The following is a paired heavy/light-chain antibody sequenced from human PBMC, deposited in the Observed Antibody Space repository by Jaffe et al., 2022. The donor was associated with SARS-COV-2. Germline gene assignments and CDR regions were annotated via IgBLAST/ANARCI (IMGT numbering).Heavy chain of an antibody. CDR3: ARDTRGRWSPFDY. CDR1: GFTFSAYW. J-gene: IGHJ4*02. V-gene: IGHV3-7*03. Sequence: DVQLVESGGALVQPGGSLRLSCAVSGFTFSAYWMSWVRQAPGKGLEWVANIREDETEKYYVDSVKGRFTISRDNAKNSVYLQMNNLRAEDTAVYYCARDTRGRWSPFDYWGQGTLVTVSS. CDR2: IREDETEK. D-gene: IGHD2-15*01.
Light chain of an antibody. CDR2: WAS. V-gene: IGKV4-1*01. Sequence: DFVMTQSPDSLAVSLGERATINCKSSQSVLYSSNEKNYLAWYQQKAGQPPKLLVYWASTRDSGVPDRFSGSGSGTDFTLTISSLQAEDVAVYYCQQYYETPLTFGGGTKVEIK. J-gene: IGKJ4*01. CDR3: QQYYETPLT. CDR1: QSVLYSSNEKNY.